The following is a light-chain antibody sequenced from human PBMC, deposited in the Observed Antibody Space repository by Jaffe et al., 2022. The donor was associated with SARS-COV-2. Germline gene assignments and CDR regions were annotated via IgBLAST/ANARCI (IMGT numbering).Light chain of an antibody. Sequence: QSALTQPASVSGSPGQSITISCTGTRSDVGTYNYVSWYQQHPGKAPKLLIYEVSNRPSGVPDRFSGSKSDNTASLTISGLQADDEADYYCSSYTTSSTRVLGGGTKLTVL. CDR2: EVS. CDR1: RSDVGTYNY. J-gene: IGLJ3*02. V-gene: IGLV2-14*01. CDR3: SSYTTSSTRV.